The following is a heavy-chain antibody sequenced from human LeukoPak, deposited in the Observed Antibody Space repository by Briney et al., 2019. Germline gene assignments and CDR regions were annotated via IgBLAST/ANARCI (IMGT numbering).Heavy chain of an antibody. CDR1: GFTFSSYS. CDR2: ISSSSSYI. V-gene: IGHV3-21*01. CDR3: ARVENYYDSSGYYSGY. Sequence: GGPLRLSCAASGFTFSSYSMNWVRQAPGEGLEWVSSISSSSSYIYYADSVKGRFTISRDNAKNSLYLQMNSLRAEDTAVYYCARVENYYDSSGYYSGYWGQGTLVTVSS. J-gene: IGHJ4*02. D-gene: IGHD3-22*01.